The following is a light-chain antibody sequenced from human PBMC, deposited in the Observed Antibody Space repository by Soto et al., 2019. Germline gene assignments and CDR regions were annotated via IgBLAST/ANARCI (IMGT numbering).Light chain of an antibody. J-gene: IGKJ1*01. CDR2: GAS. CDR3: QQYGSSGT. V-gene: IGKV3-20*01. Sequence: EIVLTQSPAILSLSPGERATLSCRASQSVSSYLAWYQQKPGQAPRLLISGASSRATGVPDRFSGSRSGTDFTLTISRPEPEDFAVYYCQQYGSSGTFGQGTKGDIK. CDR1: QSVSSY.